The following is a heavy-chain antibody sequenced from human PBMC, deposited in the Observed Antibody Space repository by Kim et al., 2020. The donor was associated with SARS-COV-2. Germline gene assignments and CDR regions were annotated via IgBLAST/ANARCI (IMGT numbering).Heavy chain of an antibody. J-gene: IGHJ3*02. V-gene: IGHV3-74*01. CDR2: INSDGSST. CDR3: ARGSSGSYPRAFDI. D-gene: IGHD1-26*01. Sequence: GGSLRLSCAASGFTFSSYWMHWVRQAPGKGLLWVSRINSDGSSTTYADSVKGRFTISRDNAKNTLYLQMNSLRAEDTAVYYCARGSSGSYPRAFDIWGQGTMDTVSS. CDR1: GFTFSSYW.